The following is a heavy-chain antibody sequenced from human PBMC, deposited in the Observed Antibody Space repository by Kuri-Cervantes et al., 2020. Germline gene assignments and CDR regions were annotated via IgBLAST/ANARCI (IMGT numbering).Heavy chain of an antibody. V-gene: IGHV4-38-2*02. Sequence: SQTLSLTCAVSGYSISSGYYWGWIRQPPGKGLEWIGSIYHSGSTYYNPSLKSRVTISVDTSKNQFSLKLSSVTAADTAVYYCARDHWGPQYSYGIDSWGPGTLVTVSS. CDR1: GYSISSGYY. CDR2: IYHSGST. CDR3: ARDHWGPQYSYGIDS. J-gene: IGHJ4*02. D-gene: IGHD5-18*01.